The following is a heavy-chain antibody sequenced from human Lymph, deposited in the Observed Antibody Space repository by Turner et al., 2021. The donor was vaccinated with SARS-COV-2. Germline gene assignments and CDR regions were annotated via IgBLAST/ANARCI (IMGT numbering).Heavy chain of an antibody. D-gene: IGHD1-26*01. CDR3: AGGGGGRYFYFDY. J-gene: IGHJ4*02. Sequence: QVQLVQSGAEVKKPGSSVKVSCKASGGTFSSHAISWVRQAPGQGLEWRGGTIPILGIANSAQNSQARATIPANKSTSTAYLELSNLRSENTPVYYWAGGGGGRYFYFDYWGQGTLVTVSS. CDR2: TIPILGIA. V-gene: IGHV1-69*10. CDR1: GGTFSSHA.